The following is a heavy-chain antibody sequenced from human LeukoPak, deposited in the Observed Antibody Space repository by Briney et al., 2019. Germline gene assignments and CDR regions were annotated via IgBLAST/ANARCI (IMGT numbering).Heavy chain of an antibody. D-gene: IGHD3/OR15-3a*01. CDR2: VNPNSGDT. CDR1: GYTFTGYY. J-gene: IGHJ4*02. CDR3: AKGTAMIYYFDY. V-gene: IGHV1-2*02. Sequence: ASVKVSCKASGYTFTGYYMHWARQAPGQGLEWMGWVNPNSGDTNYAQKFQGRVTMTRDTSISTAYMELSRLRSDDTAVYYCAKGTAMIYYFDYWGQGTLVTVSS.